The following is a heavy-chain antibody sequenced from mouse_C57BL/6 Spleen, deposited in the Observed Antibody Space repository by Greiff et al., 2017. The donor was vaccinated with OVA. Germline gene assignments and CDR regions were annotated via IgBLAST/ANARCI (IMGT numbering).Heavy chain of an antibody. V-gene: IGHV1-15*01. J-gene: IGHJ1*03. Sequence: QVQLQQSGAELVRPGASVTLSCKASGYTFTDYEMHWVKQTPVHGLEWIGAIDPETGGTAYNQKFKGKAILTADKSSSTAYMELRSLTSEDSAVYYCTRWEITTTWYFDVWGTGTTVTVSS. CDR1: GYTFTDYE. D-gene: IGHD1-1*01. CDR2: IDPETGGT. CDR3: TRWEITTTWYFDV.